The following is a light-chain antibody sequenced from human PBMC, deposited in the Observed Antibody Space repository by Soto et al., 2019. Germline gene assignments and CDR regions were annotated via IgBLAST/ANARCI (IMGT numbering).Light chain of an antibody. CDR1: SSDVGGYNY. J-gene: IGLJ1*01. V-gene: IGLV2-14*01. Sequence: QSALAQPASVSGSPGQSITISCTGTSSDVGGYNYVAWYQQHPGKVPRLMIYEVSNRPSGVSNRFSGSKSGSTASLTISGLQAEDEADSYCISYTSSSTSYVFGTGTKV. CDR3: ISYTSSSTSYV. CDR2: EVS.